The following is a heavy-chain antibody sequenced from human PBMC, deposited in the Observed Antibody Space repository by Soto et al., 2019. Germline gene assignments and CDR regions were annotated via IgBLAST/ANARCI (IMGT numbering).Heavy chain of an antibody. CDR1: GGCISSGDYY. D-gene: IGHD3-10*01. CDR2: IYYSGST. J-gene: IGHJ4*02. V-gene: IGHV4-30-4*01. CDR3: ARAALWSAYYFDY. Sequence: PSETLSLTCTVSGGCISSGDYYWSWIRQPPGKGLEWIGYIYYSGSTYYNPSLKSRVTISVDTSKNQFSLKLSSVTAADTAVYYCARAALWSAYYFDYWGQGTLVTVSS.